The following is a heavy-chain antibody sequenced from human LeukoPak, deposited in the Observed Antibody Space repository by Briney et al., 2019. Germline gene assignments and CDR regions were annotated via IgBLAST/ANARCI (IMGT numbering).Heavy chain of an antibody. D-gene: IGHD6-13*01. CDR2: ISSSSSYI. V-gene: IGHV3-21*01. Sequence: PGGSLRLSCAASGFTFSSYSMNWVRQAPGKGLEWVSSISSSSSYIYYADSVKGRFTISRDNAKNSLYLQMSSLRAEDTAVYYCAPTPPGIAAAGPPGVWGKGTTVTVSS. CDR1: GFTFSSYS. CDR3: APTPPGIAAAGPPGV. J-gene: IGHJ6*04.